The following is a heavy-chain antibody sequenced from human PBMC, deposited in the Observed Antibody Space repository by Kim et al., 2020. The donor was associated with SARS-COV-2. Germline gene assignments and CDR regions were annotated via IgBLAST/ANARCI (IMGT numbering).Heavy chain of an antibody. D-gene: IGHD5-12*01. Sequence: GESLKISCKGSGYSFTSYWIGWVRQMPGKGLEWMGIIYPGDSDTRYSPSFQGQVTISADKSISTAYLQWSSLKASDTAMYYCARNRLVEMATIADMDVWGQGTTVTVSS. CDR2: IYPGDSDT. CDR1: GYSFTSYW. CDR3: ARNRLVEMATIADMDV. J-gene: IGHJ6*02. V-gene: IGHV5-51*01.